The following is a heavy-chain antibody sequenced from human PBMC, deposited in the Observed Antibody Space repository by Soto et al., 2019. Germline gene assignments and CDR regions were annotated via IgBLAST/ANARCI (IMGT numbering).Heavy chain of an antibody. CDR1: GGSISSSSYY. V-gene: IGHV4-39*01. CDR3: ARARAHDYGDYGNWFDP. J-gene: IGHJ5*02. Sequence: SETLSLTCTVSGGSISSSSYYWGWIRQPPGKGLEWIGSIYYSGSTYYNPSLKSRVTISVDTSKNQFSLKLSSVTAADTAVYYCARARAHDYGDYGNWFDPWGQGTLVTVSS. D-gene: IGHD4-17*01. CDR2: IYYSGST.